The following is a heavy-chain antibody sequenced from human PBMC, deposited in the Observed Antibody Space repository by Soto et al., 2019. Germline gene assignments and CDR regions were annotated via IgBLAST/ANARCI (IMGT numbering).Heavy chain of an antibody. Sequence: EVQLVESGGGLIQPGGSLRLSCAASGFTVSSNYMSWVRQAPGKGLDWVSILYSGGTTYYADSVKGQFTISRDDSANTVYLQMNSLRVDDTAVYYCARDQRAAHDYGDYYGMDVWGHGTTVTVSS. CDR3: ARDQRAAHDYGDYYGMDV. D-gene: IGHD4-17*01. J-gene: IGHJ6*02. CDR2: LYSGGTT. V-gene: IGHV3-53*01. CDR1: GFTVSSNY.